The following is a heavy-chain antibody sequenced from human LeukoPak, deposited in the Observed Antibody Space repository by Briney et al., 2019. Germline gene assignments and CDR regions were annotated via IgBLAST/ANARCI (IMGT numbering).Heavy chain of an antibody. CDR2: IYHSGTT. CDR3: ARVTHYYDSGSYPY. D-gene: IGHD3-10*01. Sequence: SETLSLTCTVSGGSISSYYWGWIRQSPGKGLEWIGNIYHSGTTYYNPSLKSRATISVDTSKNQFSLKLSSVTAADTAVYYCARVTHYYDSGSYPYWGQGTLVIVSS. V-gene: IGHV4-38-2*02. CDR1: GGSISSYY. J-gene: IGHJ4*02.